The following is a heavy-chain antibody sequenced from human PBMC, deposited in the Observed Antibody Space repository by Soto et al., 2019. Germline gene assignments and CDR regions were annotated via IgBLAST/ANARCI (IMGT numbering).Heavy chain of an antibody. J-gene: IGHJ4*02. V-gene: IGHV3-21*01. Sequence: GGSLRLSCAASGFTFSSYSMNWVRQAPGKGLEWVSSISSSSSYIYYGDSVKGRFTISRDNAKNSLYLQMNSLRAEDTAVYYCARDRLDPTEYYFDYWGQGTLVTVSS. CDR2: ISSSSSYI. D-gene: IGHD1-1*01. CDR3: ARDRLDPTEYYFDY. CDR1: GFTFSSYS.